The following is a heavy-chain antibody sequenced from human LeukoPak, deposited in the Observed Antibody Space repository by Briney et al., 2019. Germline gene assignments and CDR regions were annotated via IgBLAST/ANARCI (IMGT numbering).Heavy chain of an antibody. CDR1: GFTFSDYY. V-gene: IGHV3-11*04. J-gene: IGHJ6*03. CDR2: ISSSGSTI. D-gene: IGHD4-17*01. Sequence: GGSLRLSCAASGFTFSDYYMSWIRQAPGKGLEWVSYISSSGSTIYYADSVKGRFTISRDNAKNSLYLQMNSLRAEDTAVYYCARDYPGGDYKRGYYYYMDVWGKGTTVTVSS. CDR3: ARDYPGGDYKRGYYYYMDV.